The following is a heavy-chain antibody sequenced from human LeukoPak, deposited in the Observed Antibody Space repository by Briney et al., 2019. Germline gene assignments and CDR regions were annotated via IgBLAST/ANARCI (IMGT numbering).Heavy chain of an antibody. CDR3: ARVAYSGYDSIY. V-gene: IGHV3-30*04. CDR2: IWYDGSYK. D-gene: IGHD5-12*01. Sequence: GGSLRLSCAASGFTFSSYAMHWVRQAPGKGLEWVAVIWYDGSYKYYADSVKGRFTISRDNSKNTLYLQMNTLRTEDTAVYYCARVAYSGYDSIYWGQGTLVTVSS. CDR1: GFTFSSYA. J-gene: IGHJ4*02.